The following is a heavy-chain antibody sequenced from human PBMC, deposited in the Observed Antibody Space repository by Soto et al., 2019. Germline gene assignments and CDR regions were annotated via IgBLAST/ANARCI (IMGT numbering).Heavy chain of an antibody. D-gene: IGHD2-2*01. CDR2: ISSSGSYT. V-gene: IGHV3-11*06. J-gene: IGHJ5*02. Sequence: GGSLRLSCAASGFTFSDYYMSWIRQAPGKGLEWVSYISSSGSYTNYADSVKGRFTISRDNAKNSLYLQMNSLRAEDTAVYYCARGEVVPAAFWFDPWGQGTLVTVSS. CDR1: GFTFSDYY. CDR3: ARGEVVPAAFWFDP.